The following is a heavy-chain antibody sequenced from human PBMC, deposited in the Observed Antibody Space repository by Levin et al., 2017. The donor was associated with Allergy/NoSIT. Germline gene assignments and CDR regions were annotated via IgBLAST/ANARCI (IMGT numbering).Heavy chain of an antibody. D-gene: IGHD6-13*01. Sequence: AGGSLRLSCSASGFTFSNYAMHWVRQAPGKGLEYVSTIGTNGGDTYYAGSVKGRFTISRDNSKNTLYLQMSSLRAEDTAVYYCVKDLSSSWYSFVYWGQGTLVTVSS. V-gene: IGHV3-64D*06. CDR2: IGTNGGDT. J-gene: IGHJ4*02. CDR3: VKDLSSSWYSFVY. CDR1: GFTFSNYA.